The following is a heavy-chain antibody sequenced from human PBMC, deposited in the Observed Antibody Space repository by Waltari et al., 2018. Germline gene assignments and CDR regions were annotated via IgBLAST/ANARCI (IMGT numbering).Heavy chain of an antibody. D-gene: IGHD3-16*01. Sequence: QVQLVQSGSELKKPGASVKVSCKASGYIFTNYAMNWVRQAPGQGLEWMGWINTKTGNPTDAQGFRGRLVFSVDTSVSTASLQISSLKAEDTAVYYCARGIQLWGRGSWYFDNWGQGTLVTVSS. J-gene: IGHJ4*02. CDR2: INTKTGNP. V-gene: IGHV7-4-1*02. CDR3: ARGIQLWGRGSWYFDN. CDR1: GYIFTNYA.